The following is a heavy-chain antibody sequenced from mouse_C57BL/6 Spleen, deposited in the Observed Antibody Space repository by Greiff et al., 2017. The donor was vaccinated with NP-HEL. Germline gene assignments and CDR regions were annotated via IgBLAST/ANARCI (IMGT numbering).Heavy chain of an antibody. CDR2: TFYSGIT. Sequence: EVQLVESGPSLVRPSQTLSLTCTVTGFSINSDCYWIWIRQFPGNKLEYIGYTFYSGITYYNPSLESRTYITRDTSKNQFSLKLSSVTTEDTATYYCARGAYGSSSYYYAMDYWGQGTSVTVSS. V-gene: IGHV3-3*01. CDR1: GFSINSDCY. CDR3: ARGAYGSSSYYYAMDY. D-gene: IGHD1-1*01. J-gene: IGHJ4*01.